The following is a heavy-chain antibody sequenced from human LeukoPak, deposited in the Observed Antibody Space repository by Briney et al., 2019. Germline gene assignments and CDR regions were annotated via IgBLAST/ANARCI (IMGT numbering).Heavy chain of an antibody. Sequence: GGSLRLSCAASGFTFDDYGMSWVRQTPGKGLEWVSGINWNGGYTGYVDSVKGRFTISRDNAKNSLYLQMNSLRAEDTAVYSCVRGWGYFDYWGQGTLVTVSS. V-gene: IGHV3-20*04. J-gene: IGHJ4*02. CDR2: INWNGGYT. D-gene: IGHD6-19*01. CDR3: VRGWGYFDY. CDR1: GFTFDDYG.